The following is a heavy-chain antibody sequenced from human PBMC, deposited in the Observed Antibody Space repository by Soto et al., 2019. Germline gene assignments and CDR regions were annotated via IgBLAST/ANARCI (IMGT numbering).Heavy chain of an antibody. CDR2: IYRGGDT. D-gene: IGHD3-10*01. V-gene: IGHV3-53*01. CDR3: ARGMYGSGSYYIGDAFDM. J-gene: IGHJ3*02. CDR1: GFTVSYNY. Sequence: GVLRLSCAVSGFTVSYNYMNWVRQAPGKGLEWVSVIYRGGDTFYADSVKGRFTISRDNSKNTLYLQMNSLRAEDTAVYYCARGMYGSGSYYIGDAFDMWGQGTMVTVSS.